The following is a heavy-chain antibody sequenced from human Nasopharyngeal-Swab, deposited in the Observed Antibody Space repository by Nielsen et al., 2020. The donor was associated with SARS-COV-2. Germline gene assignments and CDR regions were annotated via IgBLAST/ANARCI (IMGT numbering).Heavy chain of an antibody. CDR2: ISYDGSNK. J-gene: IGHJ4*02. CDR1: GFTFSSYA. D-gene: IGHD3-22*01. CDR3: ARDLGGYYGD. Sequence: GGYLRLSCAASGFTFSSYAMHWVRQAPGKGLEWVAVISYDGSNKYYADSVKGRFTISRDNSKNTLYLQMNSLRAEDTAVYYCARDLGGYYGDWGQGTLVTVSS. V-gene: IGHV3-30-3*01.